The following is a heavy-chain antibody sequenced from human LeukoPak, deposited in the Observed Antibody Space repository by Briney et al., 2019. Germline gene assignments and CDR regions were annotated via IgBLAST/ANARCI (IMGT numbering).Heavy chain of an antibody. Sequence: SETLSLTCTVSGGSISSSSYSWGWIRQPPGKGLEWIGNIYYSGTTYYNPSLKSRVTISVDTSKIQFSLKLSSVAATDTAVYFCARPRFDFWSGYTHPYFDYWGQGTLVTVSS. D-gene: IGHD3-3*01. J-gene: IGHJ4*02. V-gene: IGHV4-39*01. CDR2: IYYSGTT. CDR1: GGSISSSSYS. CDR3: ARPRFDFWSGYTHPYFDY.